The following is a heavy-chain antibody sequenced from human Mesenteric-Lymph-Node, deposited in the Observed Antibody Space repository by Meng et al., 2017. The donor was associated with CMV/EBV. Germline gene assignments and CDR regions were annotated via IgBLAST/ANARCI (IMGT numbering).Heavy chain of an antibody. CDR2: IKQDGSEE. J-gene: IGHJ4*02. Sequence: GVLKISCAASGFTFSNYWMSWVRQAPGKGLEWVASIKQDGSEEYYVDSVKGRFTISRDNARNSLYLQMSSLRAEDTAVYYCARITYYYDSSGYSHLDYWGQGILVTVSS. CDR3: ARITYYYDSSGYSHLDY. D-gene: IGHD3-22*01. V-gene: IGHV3-7*01. CDR1: GFTFSNYW.